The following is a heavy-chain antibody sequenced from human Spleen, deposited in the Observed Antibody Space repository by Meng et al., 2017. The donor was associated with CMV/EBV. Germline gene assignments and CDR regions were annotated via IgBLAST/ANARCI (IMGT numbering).Heavy chain of an antibody. J-gene: IGHJ6*02. CDR1: GGSFSGYY. CDR2: INHSGST. V-gene: IGHV4-34*01. D-gene: IGHD2-2*01. CDR3: EGYCSSTTCSKAYYYHYGLDV. Sequence: SETLSLTCAVYGGSFSGYYWSWIRQPPGKGLEWIGEINHSGSTKYNPSLKSRVTMSVDTSKNQFSLKLSSLTAADTAVYYCEGYCSSTTCSKAYYYHYGLDVWGQGTTVTVSS.